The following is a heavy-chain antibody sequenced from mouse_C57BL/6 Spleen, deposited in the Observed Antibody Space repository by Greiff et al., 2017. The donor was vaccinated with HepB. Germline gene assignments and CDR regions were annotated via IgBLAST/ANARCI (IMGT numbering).Heavy chain of an antibody. CDR3: AKEYYGSSYPFAY. J-gene: IGHJ3*01. V-gene: IGHV1-19*01. CDR2: INPYNGGT. CDR1: GYTFTDYY. D-gene: IGHD1-1*01. Sequence: EVQRVESGPVLVKPGASVKMSCKASGYTFTDYYMNWVKQSHGKSLEWIGVINPYNGGTSYNQKFKGKATLTVDKSSSTAYMELNSLTSEDSAVYYCAKEYYGSSYPFAYWGQGTLVTVSA.